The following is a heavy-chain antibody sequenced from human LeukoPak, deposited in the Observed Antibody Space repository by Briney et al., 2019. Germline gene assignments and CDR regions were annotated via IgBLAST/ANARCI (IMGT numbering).Heavy chain of an antibody. CDR3: ARGEYSGSYYYFAY. V-gene: IGHV1-8*03. J-gene: IGHJ4*02. CDR1: GYTFTSYD. CDR2: MNPNTANT. D-gene: IGHD1-26*01. Sequence: ASVKVSCKASGYTFTSYDINWVRQAPGQGLEWMGWMNPNTANTGYAQKFQGRVTITRNTSISTSYMELNSLRSEDTAVYYCARGEYSGSYYYFAYWGRGTLVTVSS.